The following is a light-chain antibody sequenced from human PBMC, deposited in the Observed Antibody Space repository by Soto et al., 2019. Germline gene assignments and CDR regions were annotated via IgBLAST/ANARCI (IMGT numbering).Light chain of an antibody. CDR1: QNIRGW. CDR3: QQYKDYPFT. CDR2: DGS. J-gene: IGKJ3*01. Sequence: DIQMTQSPSTLSASVGDRVSITCRASQNIRGWLAWYQQKPGKAPKLLIYDGSILQSGVPSRFSGRESGAEFTLTISGLQPDDFATYYCQQYKDYPFTFGPGTKV. V-gene: IGKV1-5*01.